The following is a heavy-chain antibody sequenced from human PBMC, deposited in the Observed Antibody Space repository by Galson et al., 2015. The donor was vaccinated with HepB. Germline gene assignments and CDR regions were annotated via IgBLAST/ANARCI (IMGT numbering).Heavy chain of an antibody. Sequence: SLRLSCAAAGFTFSNFYMTWIRQAPGKGLEWVSYISSGSTYTNYADSVKGRFTISRDNANNSLYLQMNSLRAEDTAIYYCAKIRSGSYHYFDSWGQGALVTVSS. CDR3: AKIRSGSYHYFDS. CDR2: ISSGSTYT. D-gene: IGHD1-26*01. J-gene: IGHJ4*02. CDR1: GFTFSNFY. V-gene: IGHV3-11*06.